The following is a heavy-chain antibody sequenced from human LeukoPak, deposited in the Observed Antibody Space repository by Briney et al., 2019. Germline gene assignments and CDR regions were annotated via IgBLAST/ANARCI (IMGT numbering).Heavy chain of an antibody. CDR1: GGSLSSGGDY. J-gene: IGHJ6*03. D-gene: IGHD2-8*01. CDR3: AREGYCTNGVCSKYYYYYMDV. CDR2: IYHSGST. Sequence: SETLSLTCTVSGGSLSSGGDYWSWIRQHPGKGLEWIGYIYHSGSTYYNPSLKSRVTISVDTSKNQFSLKLSSVTAADTAVYYCAREGYCTNGVCSKYYYYYMDVWGKGTTVTVSS. V-gene: IGHV4-30-4*08.